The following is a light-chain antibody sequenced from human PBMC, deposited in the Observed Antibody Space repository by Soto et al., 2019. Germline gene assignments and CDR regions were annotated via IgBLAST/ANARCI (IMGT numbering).Light chain of an antibody. CDR2: EVS. CDR1: SSDVGSYNL. V-gene: IGLV2-23*02. CDR3: CSYAGSSTFYV. Sequence: QSVLTQPASVSGSPGQSITISCTGISSDVGSYNLISWYQQYPDKAPKLMIYEVSKRPSGVSNRFSGSKSGNTASLTISGLQAEDEADYYCCSYAGSSTFYVFGSGTKVTVL. J-gene: IGLJ1*01.